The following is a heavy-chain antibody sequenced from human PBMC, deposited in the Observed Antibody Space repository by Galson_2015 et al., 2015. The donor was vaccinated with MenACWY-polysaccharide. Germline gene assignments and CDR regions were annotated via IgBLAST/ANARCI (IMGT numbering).Heavy chain of an antibody. CDR3: ARGGATHGSGYGVDV. CDR2: MNLNRRNT. Sequence: SVKVSCKASGYTFTTYEINWVRQATGQGLEWMGWMNLNRRNTGYAQKFQGRVTMTRNTSISTAYMELSSLKSEDTAVYYCARGGATHGSGYGVDVWGQGTTVTVSS. CDR1: GYTFTTYE. D-gene: IGHD3-10*01. V-gene: IGHV1-8*01. J-gene: IGHJ6*02.